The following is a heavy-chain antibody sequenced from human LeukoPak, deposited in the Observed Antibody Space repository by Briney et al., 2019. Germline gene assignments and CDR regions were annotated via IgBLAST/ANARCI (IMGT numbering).Heavy chain of an antibody. CDR1: GGSISSDSYY. V-gene: IGHV4-61*02. CDR2: VYTSGST. CDR3: ARDRLLWGPFDI. Sequence: PSQTLSLTYIFSGGSISSDSYYWNWIRQPAGKGLEWIGRVYTSGSTNYNPSLKSRVSISVDTSKNQFSLRLTSVTAADTAVYYCARDRLLWGPFDIWGQGTMLTVSS. D-gene: IGHD7-27*01. J-gene: IGHJ3*02.